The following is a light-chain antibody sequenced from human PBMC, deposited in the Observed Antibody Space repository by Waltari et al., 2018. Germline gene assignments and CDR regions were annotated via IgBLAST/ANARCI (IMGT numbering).Light chain of an antibody. V-gene: IGLV5-37*01. Sequence: QPVLTQPPSSSASPGESARLTCTLPSDINVGDFNISWYQQKPGSPPRFLLYYHSDSEKAQGSGVPSRFSGSKDASANACILLISGLQSEDEADYYCMFWPSNVWVFGGGTKLTVL. CDR3: MFWPSNVWV. J-gene: IGLJ3*02. CDR2: YHSDSEK. CDR1: SDINVGDFN.